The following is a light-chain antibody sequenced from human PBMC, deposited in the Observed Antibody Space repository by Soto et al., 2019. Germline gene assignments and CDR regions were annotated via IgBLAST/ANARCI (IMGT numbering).Light chain of an antibody. CDR1: QLFSSN. Sequence: EIVMMQSPATLSVSPGERVTLSCRASQLFSSNLAWYQHKPGQAPRLLIYGVSTRDTGVPDRFSGSASGTEFTLTISSLQSEDFAVYYCQQYKNWPRTFGQGTRLEIK. CDR2: GVS. CDR3: QQYKNWPRT. V-gene: IGKV3-15*01. J-gene: IGKJ5*01.